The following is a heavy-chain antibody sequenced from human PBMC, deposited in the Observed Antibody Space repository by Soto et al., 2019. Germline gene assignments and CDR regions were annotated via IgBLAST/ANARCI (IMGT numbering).Heavy chain of an antibody. V-gene: IGHV4-34*01. Sequence: SETLSLTCAVYGGSFSGYYWSWIRQPPGKGLEWIGEINHSGSTNYSPSLKSRVTMSVDSSKSQFSLNLTSVTAADSAIYYCARARSDSAGSSLGRRLDVWGQGTTVTVSS. CDR1: GGSFSGYY. J-gene: IGHJ6*02. D-gene: IGHD3-10*01. CDR3: ARARSDSAGSSLGRRLDV. CDR2: INHSGST.